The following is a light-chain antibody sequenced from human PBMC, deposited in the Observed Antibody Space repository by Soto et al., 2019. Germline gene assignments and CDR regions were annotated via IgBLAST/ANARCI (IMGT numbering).Light chain of an antibody. CDR2: EAA. CDR1: QYIHNY. CDR3: QQSNNYPWT. Sequence: DLQMTQSPSTLSASVGDRVTITCRASQYIHNYLAWYQQKPGEAPKLLIYEAANLESGVPSRFSGSGTGTEFTLNISSLQPDDFATYYCQQSNNYPWTFGQGTRVEI. V-gene: IGKV1-5*03. J-gene: IGKJ1*01.